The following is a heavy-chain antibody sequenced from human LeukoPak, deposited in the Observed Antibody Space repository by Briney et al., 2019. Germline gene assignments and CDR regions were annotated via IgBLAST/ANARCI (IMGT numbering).Heavy chain of an antibody. CDR3: AREGYSYGSNWFDP. D-gene: IGHD5-18*01. V-gene: IGHV1-18*01. CDR2: ISAYNGNT. CDR1: GYTFTSYG. Sequence: ASVKVSCKASGYTFTSYGISWVRQAPGQGLEWMGWISAYNGNTNYAQKLQGRVTTTTDTSTSTAYMELRSLRSDDTAVYYCAREGYSYGSNWFDPWGQGTLVTVSS. J-gene: IGHJ5*02.